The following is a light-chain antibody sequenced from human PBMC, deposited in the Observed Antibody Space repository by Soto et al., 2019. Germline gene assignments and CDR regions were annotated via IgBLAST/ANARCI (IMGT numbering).Light chain of an antibody. CDR3: QHYYTSYTT. CDR2: GAS. J-gene: IGKJ1*01. CDR1: QSVTSNY. Sequence: IVLTQSPGTLSLSPGERATLSCGASQSVTSNYLAWYQQTPGQAPRLLIFGASTRATGIPDRFSGSGSGTNFTLTISRLEPEDFAVYYCQHYYTSYTTFGQGTKVDIK. V-gene: IGKV3-20*01.